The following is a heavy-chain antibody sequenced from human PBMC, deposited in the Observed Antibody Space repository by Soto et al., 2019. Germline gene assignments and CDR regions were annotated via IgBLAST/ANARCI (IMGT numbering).Heavy chain of an antibody. V-gene: IGHV3-23*01. CDR1: GFTLSNFV. CDR3: AQDRGWEVVSPSHDY. J-gene: IGHJ4*02. CDR2: IRATGGQT. D-gene: IGHD2-21*01. Sequence: EVQLLESGGGLVQPVGSLRLSCAASGFTLSNFVMSWVRQAPGKGLEWVSAIRATGGQTFYADYVNGRFTTSRDHSMNRVYLQVDSVRDRETALYFCAQDRGWEVVSPSHDYWGQGTLVTVSS.